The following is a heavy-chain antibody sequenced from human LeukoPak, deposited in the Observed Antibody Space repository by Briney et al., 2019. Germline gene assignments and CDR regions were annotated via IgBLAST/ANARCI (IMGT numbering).Heavy chain of an antibody. Sequence: GGSLRLSCAASGFTVSNNYMIWVRQAPGKGLGWVSIIYSGGNTYYADSVKGRFTISRHNSKNTLYLQMNSLRGEDTAVYYCATAGYSYGFDYWGQGTLVTVSS. V-gene: IGHV3-53*04. CDR3: ATAGYSYGFDY. J-gene: IGHJ4*02. D-gene: IGHD5-18*01. CDR1: GFTVSNNY. CDR2: IYSGGNT.